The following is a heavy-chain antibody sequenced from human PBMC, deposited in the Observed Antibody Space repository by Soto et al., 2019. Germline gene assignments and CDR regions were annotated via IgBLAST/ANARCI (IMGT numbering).Heavy chain of an antibody. V-gene: IGHV1-46*01. CDR3: ARGGHVVVVTAALDY. D-gene: IGHD2-21*02. CDR2: VNPSGGHT. Sequence: QVQLMKSEAEVKKPGASVKVSCKASGDTFTEYYIHWVRQAPGQGLEWMGTVNPSGGHTTYAQHFLGRVTMTRDTATSTLYMELTSLTSEDTAVYYCARGGHVVVVTAALDYWGQGTLVTVSS. J-gene: IGHJ4*02. CDR1: GDTFTEYY.